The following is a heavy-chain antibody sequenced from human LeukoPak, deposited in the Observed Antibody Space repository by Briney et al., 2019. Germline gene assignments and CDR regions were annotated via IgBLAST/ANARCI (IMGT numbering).Heavy chain of an antibody. V-gene: IGHV4-59*01. CDR3: ARASDSSGYYDLDY. Sequence: SETLSLTCSVSGGYISNYYWSWIRQPPGKGLEWIGYVFSRGSSNYSPSLKSRVTISVDASKNQFSLKLSSVTAADTAVYYCARASDSSGYYDLDYWGQGTMVTVSS. CDR2: VFSRGSS. D-gene: IGHD3-22*01. CDR1: GGYISNYY. J-gene: IGHJ4*02.